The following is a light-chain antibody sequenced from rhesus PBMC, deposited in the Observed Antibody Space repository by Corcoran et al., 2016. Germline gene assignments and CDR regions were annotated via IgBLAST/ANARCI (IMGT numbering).Light chain of an antibody. CDR2: EVS. J-gene: IGLJ6*01. Sequence: QAALTQPRSVSGSPGQSVTISCPGTSSDIGGNTYVSWYQHHPGTAPKLMIYEVSKRPSGVSDRFSGSKSGNTASLTISGLQAEDEADYYCSSYAGSNTYVFGSGTKLTVL. CDR1: SSDIGGNTY. CDR3: SSYAGSNTYV. V-gene: IGLV2-32*02.